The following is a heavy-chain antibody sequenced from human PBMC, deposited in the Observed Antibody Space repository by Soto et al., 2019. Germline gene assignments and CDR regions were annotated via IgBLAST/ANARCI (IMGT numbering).Heavy chain of an antibody. J-gene: IGHJ4*02. D-gene: IGHD3-10*01. CDR2: ISDSGGRT. Sequence: GGSLRLSCSASGFTFRSYDMSWVRQAPGKGLEWVSTISDSGGRTYYADSVKGRFALSRDNSKNTLYLQMSSLRAEDTAVYYCAKGYSGINSPFDYWGQGTLVTVSS. V-gene: IGHV3-23*01. CDR1: GFTFRSYD. CDR3: AKGYSGINSPFDY.